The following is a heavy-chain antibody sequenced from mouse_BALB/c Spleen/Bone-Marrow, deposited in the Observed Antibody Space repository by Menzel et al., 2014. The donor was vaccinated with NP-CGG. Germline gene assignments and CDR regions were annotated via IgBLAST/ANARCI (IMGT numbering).Heavy chain of an antibody. Sequence: VQLQQSGAELVKPGASVKLSCTASGFNIKDTYMHWVKQRPEQGLEWIGRIDPANGNTKYDPKFQGKATTTADTSSNTAYLQLSSLTSEDTAVYYCARWEYYAMDYLNQGTSINVSS. CDR2: IDPANGNT. CDR3: ARWEYYAMDY. CDR1: GFNIKDTY. J-gene: IGHJ4*01. V-gene: IGHV14-3*02. D-gene: IGHD4-1*01.